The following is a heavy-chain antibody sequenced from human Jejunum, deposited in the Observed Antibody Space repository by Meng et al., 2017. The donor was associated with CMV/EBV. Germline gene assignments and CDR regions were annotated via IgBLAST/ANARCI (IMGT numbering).Heavy chain of an antibody. CDR3: ARQGHSYISPIDY. J-gene: IGHJ4*02. V-gene: IGHV3-53*01. Sequence: EVQLVESGGGLIQPGGSLRRSCAASGFTVSNNYMAWVRQAPGKGLELVSVISMVGSTYYADSVKGRFTISRDNSKNTLYLQMDSLRAEDTAVYYCARQGHSYISPIDYWGQGTLVTVSS. CDR2: ISMVGST. D-gene: IGHD3-10*01. CDR1: GFTVSNNY.